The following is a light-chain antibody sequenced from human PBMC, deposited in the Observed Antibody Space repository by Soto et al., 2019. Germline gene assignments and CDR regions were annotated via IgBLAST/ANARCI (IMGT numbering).Light chain of an antibody. CDR3: LLAYNAARV. Sequence: QAVVTQAPSLTVSPGGTVTLTCGSSTGAVTSNHHPYWFQQQAGQAPRTLIYDTSNKHSWTPARFSGSLLGDKAALTLSGAQPEDEAQYYCLLAYNAARVFGGGTKLTVL. CDR2: DTS. V-gene: IGLV7-46*01. J-gene: IGLJ3*02. CDR1: TGAVTSNHH.